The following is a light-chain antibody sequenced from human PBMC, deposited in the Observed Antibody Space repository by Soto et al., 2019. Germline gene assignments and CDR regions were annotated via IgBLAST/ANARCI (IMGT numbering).Light chain of an antibody. V-gene: IGKV3-20*01. CDR1: QSISQS. J-gene: IGKJ1*01. Sequence: EVVLTQSPGTLSLSPGERATLSCRASQSISQSLAWYQQRPGQYPRLLIYDASRRATGLPDRFTGSGFGTEFTLFIPRLGPEDLAVYYCQQYGGSPRTFGQGTKVDLK. CDR2: DAS. CDR3: QQYGGSPRT.